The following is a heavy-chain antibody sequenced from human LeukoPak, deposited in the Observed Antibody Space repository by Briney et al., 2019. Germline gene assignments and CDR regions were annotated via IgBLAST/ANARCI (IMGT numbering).Heavy chain of an antibody. CDR1: GFTFSSYW. CDR2: IKGDGSDN. Sequence: GGSLRLSCAASGFTFSSYWMSWVRQAPGKRLEWVANIKGDGSDNHYVDSVRGRFTISRDNAKNSLYLQMNSLRAEDTAVYYCAGDLGYYRADYWGQGTLVTVSS. J-gene: IGHJ4*02. V-gene: IGHV3-7*04. CDR3: AGDLGYYRADY. D-gene: IGHD1-26*01.